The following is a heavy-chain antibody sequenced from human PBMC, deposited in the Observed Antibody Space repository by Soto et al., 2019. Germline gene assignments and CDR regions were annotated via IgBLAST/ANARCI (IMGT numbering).Heavy chain of an antibody. D-gene: IGHD3-3*01. V-gene: IGHV1-18*04. J-gene: IGHJ4*02. CDR3: ARDRAYYYFWSGYYRFDY. CDR2: LSAYNGNT. Sequence: QVQLVQSGAEVKKPGASVKVSCKASGYTFTSYGISWVRQAPGQGLEWMGWLSAYNGNTNYAQKLQGRVTMTTDTSTSTAYMELRSLRSDDTAVYYCARDRAYYYFWSGYYRFDYWGQGTLVTVSS. CDR1: GYTFTSYG.